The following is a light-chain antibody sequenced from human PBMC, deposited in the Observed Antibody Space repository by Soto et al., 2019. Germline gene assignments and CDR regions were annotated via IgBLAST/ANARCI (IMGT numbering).Light chain of an antibody. V-gene: IGLV2-14*01. CDR3: SSYTSSSTHVV. CDR2: XXX. Sequence: QSALTQPASVSGSPGQSITISCTGTSSDVGGYNYVSWYQQHPGKAPKLMIYXXXXXPSGVSNRFSGSKSGNKASLTISXXXXXXXXXXXCSSYTSSSTHVVFGGGTKLTVL. CDR1: SSDVGGYNY. J-gene: IGLJ2*01.